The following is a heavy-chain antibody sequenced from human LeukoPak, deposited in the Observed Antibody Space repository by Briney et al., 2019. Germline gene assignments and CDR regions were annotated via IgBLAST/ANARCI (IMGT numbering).Heavy chain of an antibody. CDR1: GFTFSSYA. CDR2: LSGSGGST. D-gene: IGHD2-15*01. V-gene: IGHV3-23*01. CDR3: AKGCGFTCYSDFDY. Sequence: AGGSLRLSCAASGFTFSSYAMAWVRQAPGKGLQWVSTLSGSGGSTYYADSVKGRFTISRDNSKHTLFLQMNSLRADDTAVYYCAKGCGFTCYSDFDYWGQGTLVTVSS. J-gene: IGHJ4*02.